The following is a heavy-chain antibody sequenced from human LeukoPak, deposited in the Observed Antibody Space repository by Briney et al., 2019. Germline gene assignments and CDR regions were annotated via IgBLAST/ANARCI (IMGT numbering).Heavy chain of an antibody. CDR2: ISSSSSYI. V-gene: IGHV3-21*01. Sequence: GGSLRLSCAASGFTFSSYAMNWVRQAPGKGLEWVSSISSSSSYIYYADSVKGRFTISRDNAKNSLYLQMNSLRAEDTAVYYCASEWDQLLDFDYWGQGTLVTVSS. CDR1: GFTFSSYA. J-gene: IGHJ4*02. D-gene: IGHD2-2*01. CDR3: ASEWDQLLDFDY.